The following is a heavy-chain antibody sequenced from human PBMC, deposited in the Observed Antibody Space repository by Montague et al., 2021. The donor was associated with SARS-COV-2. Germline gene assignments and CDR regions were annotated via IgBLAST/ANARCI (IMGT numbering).Heavy chain of an antibody. CDR1: GGSFSGCY. V-gene: IGHV4-34*01. D-gene: IGHD2-2*01. CDR2: SNNSGST. J-gene: IGHJ6*02. Sequence: SETLSLTCAVYGGSFSGCYWSWIRQPQGKGLEWMGESNNSGSTNSNPYPKSRVTISVDTSKNQFSLKLSSVAAADTAVYYCARVRALPAAMRIFSVGRSYYGMDVWGQGTPVTVSS. CDR3: ARVRALPAAMRIFSVGRSYYGMDV.